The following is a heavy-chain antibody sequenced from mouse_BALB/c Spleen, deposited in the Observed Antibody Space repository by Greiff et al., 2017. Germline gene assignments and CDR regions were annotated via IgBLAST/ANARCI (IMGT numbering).Heavy chain of an antibody. Sequence: QVQLKQSGAELVKPGASVKLSCKASGYTFTSYYMYWVKQRPGQGLEWIGEINPSNGGTNFNEKFKSKATLNVDKSSSTAYMQLSSLTSEDSAVYYCTRRVYDGYYFDYWGQGTTLTVSS. D-gene: IGHD2-3*01. J-gene: IGHJ2*01. CDR2: INPSNGGT. CDR1: GYTFTSYY. V-gene: IGHV1S81*02. CDR3: TRRVYDGYYFDY.